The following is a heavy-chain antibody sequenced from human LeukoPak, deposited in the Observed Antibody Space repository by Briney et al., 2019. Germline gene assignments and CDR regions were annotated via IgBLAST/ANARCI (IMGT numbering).Heavy chain of an antibody. V-gene: IGHV1-3*01. D-gene: IGHD2-2*02. CDR1: GYTFTSYA. CDR2: INAGNGNT. J-gene: IGHJ3*02. CDR3: ARSIVVVPAAIQDNILTGSGAFDI. Sequence: ASVKVSCKASGYTFTSYAMHWVRQAPGQRLEWMGWINAGNGNTKYSQKFQGRVTITRDTSASTAYMELSSLRSEDTAVYYCARSIVVVPAAIQDNILTGSGAFDIWGQGTMVTVSS.